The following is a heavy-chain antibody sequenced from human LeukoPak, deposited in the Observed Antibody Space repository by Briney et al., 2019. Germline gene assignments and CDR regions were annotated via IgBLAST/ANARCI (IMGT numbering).Heavy chain of an antibody. CDR3: ARTSTPGIQLWFHFDY. V-gene: IGHV3-33*01. D-gene: IGHD5-18*01. J-gene: IGHJ4*02. CDR2: IWYDGSNK. Sequence: PGRSLRLSCAASGFTFSSYGMHWVRQAPVKGLEWVAVIWYDGSNKYYADSVKGRFTISRDNSKNTLYLQMNSLRAEDTAVYYCARTSTPGIQLWFHFDYWGQGTLVTVSS. CDR1: GFTFSSYG.